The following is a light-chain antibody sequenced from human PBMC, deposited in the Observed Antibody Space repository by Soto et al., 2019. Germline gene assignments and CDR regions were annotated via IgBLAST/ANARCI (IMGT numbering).Light chain of an antibody. CDR3: SSYTSTSTVV. Sequence: QSGLTQPPSASGSPGRSVTISCSGTRSDLGDYNSVSWYQQHPGKAPKLMIYEVSNRPSGVSNRFSGSKSGNTASLTISGLQAEDEADYSCSSYTSTSTVVFGIGPNVTV. J-gene: IGLJ1*01. CDR2: EVS. V-gene: IGLV2-14*01. CDR1: RSDLGDYNS.